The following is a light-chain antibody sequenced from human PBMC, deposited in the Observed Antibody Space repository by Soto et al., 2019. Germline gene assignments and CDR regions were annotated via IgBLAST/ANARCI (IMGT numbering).Light chain of an antibody. J-gene: IGLJ1*01. V-gene: IGLV2-23*02. CDR2: AVS. CDR1: SSDVGSYDL. CDR3: CSYAGSYIYV. Sequence: QSALTQPASVSGSPGQSITVSCTGTSSDVGSYDLVSWFQQHPGKTPKLMIFAVSERPSGVSSRFSGSKSGNTASLTISGLQAEDEADYYCCSYAGSYIYVFGTGTKLTVL.